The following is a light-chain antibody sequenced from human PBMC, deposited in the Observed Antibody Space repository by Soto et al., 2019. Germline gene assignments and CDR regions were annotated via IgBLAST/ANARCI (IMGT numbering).Light chain of an antibody. J-gene: IGKJ1*01. CDR3: QKYDSAPWT. CDR2: AAS. V-gene: IGKV1-27*01. CDR1: QGISNY. Sequence: DIEMTQSPSSLSASVGARVTITCRASQGISNYLAWYQQRPGKVPKLLIYAASTLQSGVPSRFSGSGSGTDFTLTISSLQPEDVATYYCQKYDSAPWTFGQGTDVEIK.